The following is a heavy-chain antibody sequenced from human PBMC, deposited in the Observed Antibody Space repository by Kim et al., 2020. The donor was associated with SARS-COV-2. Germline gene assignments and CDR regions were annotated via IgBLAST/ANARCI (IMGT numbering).Heavy chain of an antibody. V-gene: IGHV1-18*01. Sequence: ASVKVSCKASGYTFTSYGISWVRQAPGQGLEWMGWISAYNGNTNYAQKLQGRVTMTTDTSTTTAYMELRSLRSDDTAVYYCARDTGSSTSWYPHPIAVAGRFLDYWGQGTLVTVSS. J-gene: IGHJ4*02. D-gene: IGHD2-2*01. CDR2: ISAYNGNT. CDR1: GYTFTSYG. CDR3: ARDTGSSTSWYPHPIAVAGRFLDY.